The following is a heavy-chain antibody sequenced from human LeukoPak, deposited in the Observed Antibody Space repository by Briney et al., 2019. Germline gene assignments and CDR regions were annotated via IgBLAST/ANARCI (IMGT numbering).Heavy chain of an antibody. Sequence: GGSLRLSCTASGFSFSGHWMHWARQLPGKGLVWVSRISPTGSTTSYEDSVKGRFTISRDNAKNSLYLQMNSLRAEDTAVYYCARDFSPHTIYDFWSGYYFFPDYWGQGTLVTVSS. CDR1: GFSFSGHW. J-gene: IGHJ4*02. CDR3: ARDFSPHTIYDFWSGYYFFPDY. V-gene: IGHV3-74*01. CDR2: ISPTGSTT. D-gene: IGHD3-3*01.